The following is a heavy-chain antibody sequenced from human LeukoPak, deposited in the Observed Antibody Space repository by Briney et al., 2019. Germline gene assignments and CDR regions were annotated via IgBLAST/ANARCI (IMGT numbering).Heavy chain of an antibody. CDR1: GGSISSSSYY. V-gene: IGHV4-39*07. D-gene: IGHD5-24*01. Sequence: SETLSLTCTVSGGSISSSSYYWGWIRQPPGKGLEWIGSIYYSGSTYYNPSLKSRVTISVDTSKNQFSLKLGSVTAADTAVYYCAISRDGFFDYWGQGTLVTVSS. CDR2: IYYSGST. J-gene: IGHJ4*02. CDR3: AISRDGFFDY.